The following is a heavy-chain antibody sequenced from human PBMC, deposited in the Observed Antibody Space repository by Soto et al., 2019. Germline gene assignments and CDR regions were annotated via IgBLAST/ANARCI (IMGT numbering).Heavy chain of an antibody. CDR2: IYYSGST. CDR3: ARNSNYYYRLDY. D-gene: IGHD3-22*01. CDR1: GGSISSYY. J-gene: IGHJ4*02. V-gene: IGHV4-59*01. Sequence: SETLSLACTVSGGSISSYYWSWIRQPPGKGLEWIGYIYYSGSTNYNPSLKSRVTISVDTSKNQFSLKLSSVTAADTAVYYCARNSNYYYRLDYWGQGTLVTVS.